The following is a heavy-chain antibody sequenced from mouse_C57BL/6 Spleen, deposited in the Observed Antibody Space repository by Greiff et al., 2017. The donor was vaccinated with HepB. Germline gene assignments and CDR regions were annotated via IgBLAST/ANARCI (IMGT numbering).Heavy chain of an antibody. V-gene: IGHV1-50*01. CDR1: GYTFTSYW. Sequence: VQLQQSGAELVKPGASVKLSCKASGYTFTSYWMQWVKQRPGQGLEWIGEIDPSDSYTNYNQKFKGKATLTVDTSSSTAYMQLSSLTSEDSAVYYCARWIYYYGSSLDYWGQGTTLTVSS. J-gene: IGHJ2*01. CDR3: ARWIYYYGSSLDY. CDR2: IDPSDSYT. D-gene: IGHD1-1*01.